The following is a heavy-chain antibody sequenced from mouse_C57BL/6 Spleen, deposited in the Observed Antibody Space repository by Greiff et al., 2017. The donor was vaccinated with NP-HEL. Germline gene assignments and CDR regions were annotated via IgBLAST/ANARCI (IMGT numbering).Heavy chain of an antibody. J-gene: IGHJ4*01. CDR2: ISYDGSN. V-gene: IGHV3-6*01. CDR3: ARGDYSQLYAMDY. D-gene: IGHD2-12*01. CDR1: GYSITSGYY. Sequence: EVKLVESGPGLVKPTQSLSLTCSVTGYSITSGYYWNWIRQFPGNKLEWMGYISYDGSNNYNPSLKNRISITRDTSKNQFFLKLNSVTTEDTATYYCARGDYSQLYAMDYWGQGTSVTVSS.